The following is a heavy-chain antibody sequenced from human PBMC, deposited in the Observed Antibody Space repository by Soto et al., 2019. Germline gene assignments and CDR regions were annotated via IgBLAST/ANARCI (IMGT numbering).Heavy chain of an antibody. V-gene: IGHV3-23*01. CDR1: GITISNYP. D-gene: IGHD3-22*01. J-gene: IGHJ4*02. Sequence: SLRLSCAASGITISNYPMSWVRQAPGKGLDWVSGISGSGDRTYYGDSAKGRFTISKDISKNSLSLQLDSLGVEDTAVYFCVKDDGGYPSTAPHWGQGTLVNVSS. CDR3: VKDDGGYPSTAPH. CDR2: ISGSGDRT.